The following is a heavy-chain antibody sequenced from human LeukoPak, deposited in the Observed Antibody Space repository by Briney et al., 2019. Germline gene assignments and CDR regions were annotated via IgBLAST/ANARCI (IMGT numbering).Heavy chain of an antibody. J-gene: IGHJ4*02. CDR3: ARHYLYDTSGDGTYYFDY. CDR1: GGPFCGYY. CDR2: INHSGST. Sequence: PSETLSLTCAVYGGPFCGYYWSWIRQPPGKGLEWIGEINHSGSTNYNPSLKSRVTISVDTPKNQFSLKLSSVTAADTAVYYCARHYLYDTSGDGTYYFDYWGQGTLATVSS. D-gene: IGHD3-22*01. V-gene: IGHV4-34*01.